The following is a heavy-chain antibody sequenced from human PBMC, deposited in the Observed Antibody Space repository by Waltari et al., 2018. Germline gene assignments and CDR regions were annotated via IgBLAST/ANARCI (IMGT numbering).Heavy chain of an antibody. V-gene: IGHV4-34*01. D-gene: IGHD3-3*01. CDR3: ARDYDFWSGYYYYYGMDV. CDR1: GGSFSGYY. J-gene: IGHJ6*02. CDR2: INHSGST. Sequence: QVQLQQWGAGLLKPSETLSLTCAVYGGSFSGYYWSWIRQPPGKGLEWIGEINHSGSTNYNPSLKSRVTISVDTSKNQCSLKLSSVTAADTAVYYCARDYDFWSGYYYYYGMDVWGQGTTVTVSS.